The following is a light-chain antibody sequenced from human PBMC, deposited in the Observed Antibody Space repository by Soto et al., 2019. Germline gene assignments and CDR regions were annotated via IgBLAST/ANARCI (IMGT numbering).Light chain of an antibody. CDR2: EVS. CDR3: SSYTSSSIDYV. Sequence: QSALTQPAXVSGXXXXXXXXXXXGTSXDVGGYNYVSWYQQHPGKAPKLMIYEVSNRPSGVSNRFSGSKSGNTASLTISGLQAEDEADYYCSSYTSSSIDYVFGTGTKLTVL. V-gene: IGLV2-14*01. J-gene: IGLJ1*01. CDR1: SXDVGGYNY.